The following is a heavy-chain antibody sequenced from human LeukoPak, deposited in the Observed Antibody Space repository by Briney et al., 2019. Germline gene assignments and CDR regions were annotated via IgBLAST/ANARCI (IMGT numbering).Heavy chain of an antibody. CDR3: AKVEITMVRGVTKLGPAFDY. D-gene: IGHD3-10*01. CDR2: IRYDGSNK. Sequence: GGSLRLSCAASGFTFSSYGMHWVRQAPGKGLEWVAFIRYDGSNKYYEDSVKGRFTISRDNSKNTLYLQMHSLRAEDTAVYYCAKVEITMVRGVTKLGPAFDYWGQGTLVTVSS. J-gene: IGHJ4*02. CDR1: GFTFSSYG. V-gene: IGHV3-30*02.